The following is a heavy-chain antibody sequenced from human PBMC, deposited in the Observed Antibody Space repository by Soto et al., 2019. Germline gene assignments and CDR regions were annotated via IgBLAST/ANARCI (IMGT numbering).Heavy chain of an antibody. CDR2: ISYDGSQN. V-gene: IGHV3-30-3*01. CDR3: SREVVAPEGYYYGMDV. D-gene: IGHD2-15*01. Sequence: QVQVVESGGGVVQPGRSLRLSCAASGFTFSTYAMHWVRQAPGKGLEWLAVISYDGSQNYYADSVQGRFTISRDNSKNTLDLQMTSLRADDTGVYYCSREVVAPEGYYYGMDVWGQGTTVTVSS. CDR1: GFTFSTYA. J-gene: IGHJ6*02.